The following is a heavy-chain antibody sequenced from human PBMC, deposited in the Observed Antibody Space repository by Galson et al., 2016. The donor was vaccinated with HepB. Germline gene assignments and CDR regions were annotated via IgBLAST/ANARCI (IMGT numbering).Heavy chain of an antibody. CDR2: IWYDGTNK. CDR1: GFTFSSYG. J-gene: IGHJ6*02. D-gene: IGHD7-27*01. Sequence: SLRLSCAASGFTFSSYGMHWVRQAPGKGLEWVAVIWYDGTNKYYADSVKGRFTIFRDNSKSTLYLQMNSLRAEATAVYYCARALRAGDLPLYYYDCMDVWGQGTIVTVSS. CDR3: ARALRAGDLPLYYYDCMDV. V-gene: IGHV3-33*01.